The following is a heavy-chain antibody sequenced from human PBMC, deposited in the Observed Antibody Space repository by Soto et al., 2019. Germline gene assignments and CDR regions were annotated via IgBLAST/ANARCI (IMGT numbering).Heavy chain of an antibody. CDR1: GGSIRSSRDY. V-gene: IGHV4-39*05. D-gene: IGHD3-22*01. Sequence: KPYLTSAVSGGSIRSSRDYWGVIRQPPGKGLEWIGSIYYSGSTYYNPSLKSRVTISVDTSKNQFSLKLSSVTAADTAVYYCVAYDSSGYDAFDIWGQGTMVT. CDR3: VAYDSSGYDAFDI. J-gene: IGHJ3*02. CDR2: IYYSGST.